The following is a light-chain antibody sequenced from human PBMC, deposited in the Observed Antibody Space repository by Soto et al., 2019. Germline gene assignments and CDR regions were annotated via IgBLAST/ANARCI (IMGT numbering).Light chain of an antibody. V-gene: IGKV3-20*01. CDR1: QSVSSSY. CDR3: QQYGSSPPT. CDR2: GAS. Sequence: EIVLTQSPGTLSLSPGERATLSCRASQSVSSSYLAWYQQKPGQAPRLLIYGASSRAPGIPARFSCSGSGTDLTFTISRLEPEDFAVYYCQQYGSSPPTFGQGTQVDI. J-gene: IGKJ1*01.